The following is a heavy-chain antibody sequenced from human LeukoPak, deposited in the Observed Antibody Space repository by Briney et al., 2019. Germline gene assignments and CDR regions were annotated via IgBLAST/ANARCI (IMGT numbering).Heavy chain of an antibody. D-gene: IGHD1-26*01. CDR2: ISCSGCST. J-gene: IGHJ4*02. CDR3: AKVVGATLKPHFDF. CDR1: GFTYNSYA. Sequence: PGAPLRLPCAASGFTYNSYAMRCAPQAPGKGLEWVSAISCSGCSTYYTDSVKGQFTISRDNSKNTLYLQMNRLRGEDTAVYYCAKVVGATLKPHFDFWGQGTLVSVSS. V-gene: IGHV3-23*01.